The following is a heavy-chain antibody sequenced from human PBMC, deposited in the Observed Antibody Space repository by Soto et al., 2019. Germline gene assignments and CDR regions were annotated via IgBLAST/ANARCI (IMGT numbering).Heavy chain of an antibody. D-gene: IGHD2-2*01. Sequence: ASVKVSCKASGGTFNNYVVNWVRQAPGQGLEWMGGILPIFATANYAQKFQGRVTITADKSTSTAYMELTSLRSEDTAVYYCAGRCDSTTCLGHFDYWGQGTLVTVPP. V-gene: IGHV1-69*06. CDR3: AGRCDSTTCLGHFDY. J-gene: IGHJ4*02. CDR1: GGTFNNYV. CDR2: ILPIFATA.